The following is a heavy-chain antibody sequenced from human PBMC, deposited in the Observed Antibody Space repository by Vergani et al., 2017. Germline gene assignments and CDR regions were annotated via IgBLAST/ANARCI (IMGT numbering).Heavy chain of an antibody. CDR3: AXEWVDIVATITSALYYYYYGMDV. V-gene: IGHV6-1*01. Sequence: QVQLQQSGPGLVKPSQTLSLTCAISGDSVSSNSAAWNWIRQSPSRGLEWLGRTYYRSKWYNDYAVSVKSRITINPDTSKNQFSLQLNSVTPEDTAVYYCAXEWVDIVATITSALYYYYYGMDVWGQGTTVTVSS. D-gene: IGHD5-12*01. CDR2: TYYRSKWYN. J-gene: IGHJ6*02. CDR1: GDSVSSNSAA.